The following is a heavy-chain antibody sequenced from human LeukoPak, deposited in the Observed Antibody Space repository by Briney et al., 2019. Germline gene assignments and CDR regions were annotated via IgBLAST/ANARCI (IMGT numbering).Heavy chain of an antibody. Sequence: GASVKVSCEASGGTFSSYAISWVRQAPGQGLEWMGGITPIFGTANYAQKFQGRVTITADESTSTAYMELSSLRSEDTAVYYCATRVRNDYGDYGSHCFDPWGQGTLVTVSS. CDR2: ITPIFGTA. V-gene: IGHV1-69*13. CDR1: GGTFSSYA. D-gene: IGHD4-17*01. J-gene: IGHJ5*02. CDR3: ATRVRNDYGDYGSHCFDP.